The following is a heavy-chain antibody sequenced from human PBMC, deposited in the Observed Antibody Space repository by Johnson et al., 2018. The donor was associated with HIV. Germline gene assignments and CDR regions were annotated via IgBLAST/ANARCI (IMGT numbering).Heavy chain of an antibody. J-gene: IGHJ3*02. Sequence: VQLVESGGGLVQPGGSLRLSCAASRITFSRYWMTWVRQAPGKGLEWVANIKQDGSEKYYVDSVKGRFTISRDNAKNSLYLQMNRLRAEDTAVYYCEGDLHAFDIWGQGTMVTVSS. CDR3: EGDLHAFDI. CDR1: RITFSRYW. CDR2: IKQDGSEK. V-gene: IGHV3-7*03.